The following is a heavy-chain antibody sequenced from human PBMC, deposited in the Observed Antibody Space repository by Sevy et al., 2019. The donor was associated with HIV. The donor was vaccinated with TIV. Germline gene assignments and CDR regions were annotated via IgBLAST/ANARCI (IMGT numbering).Heavy chain of an antibody. J-gene: IGHJ4*02. CDR2: ISSGSSYI. CDR3: ARDRDYYGSGTYDY. CDR1: QFTFRDYT. D-gene: IGHD3-10*01. Sequence: GGSLRLSCAASQFTFRDYTMNWVRQTPGKGLEWISYISSGSSYIRYADSVKGRFTISRDKAENSLYLQMNRLRAEDTGVYFCARDRDYYGSGTYDYWGQGTLVTVSS. V-gene: IGHV3-21*06.